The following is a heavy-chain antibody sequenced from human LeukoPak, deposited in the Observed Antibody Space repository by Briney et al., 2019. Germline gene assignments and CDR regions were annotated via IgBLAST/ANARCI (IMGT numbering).Heavy chain of an antibody. CDR3: AKGNYYDSSLDY. CDR2: ISYDGSNK. D-gene: IGHD3-22*01. Sequence: PGRSLRLSCAASGFTFSSYGMHWVRQAPGKGLEWVAVISYDGSNKYYADSVKGRFTISRDNTKNSLYLQMNSLRAEDTALYYCAKGNYYDSSLDYWGQGTLVTVSS. CDR1: GFTFSSYG. V-gene: IGHV3-30*18. J-gene: IGHJ4*02.